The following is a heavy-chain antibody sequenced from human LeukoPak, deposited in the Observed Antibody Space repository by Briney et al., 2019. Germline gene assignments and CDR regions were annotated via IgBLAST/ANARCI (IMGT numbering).Heavy chain of an antibody. CDR3: ARLLRVGYCSTTSCNWFDP. J-gene: IGHJ5*02. V-gene: IGHV4-39*07. D-gene: IGHD2-2*03. CDR2: IYYSGST. CDR1: GGSISSTSYY. Sequence: SQTLSLTCTVSGGSISSTSYYWGWIRQPPGKGLEWIGSIYYSGSTYYNPSLKSRVTISVDTSKNQFSLKLSSVTAADTAVYYCARLLRVGYCSTTSCNWFDPWGQGTLVTVSS.